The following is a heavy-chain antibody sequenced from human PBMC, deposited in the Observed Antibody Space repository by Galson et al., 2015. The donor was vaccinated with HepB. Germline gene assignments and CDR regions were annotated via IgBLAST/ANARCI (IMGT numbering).Heavy chain of an antibody. CDR3: PREGGGSFDI. D-gene: IGHD2-15*01. CDR2: ISYDGNKK. Sequence: SLRLSCAASGFTLSSYVMHWARQAPGKGLEWVAGISYDGNKKYYADSVKGRFTISRDNSKNTLNLQMNSLRAEDTAVYYCPREGGGSFDIWGQGTMVTVSS. V-gene: IGHV3-30*03. J-gene: IGHJ3*02. CDR1: GFTLSSYV.